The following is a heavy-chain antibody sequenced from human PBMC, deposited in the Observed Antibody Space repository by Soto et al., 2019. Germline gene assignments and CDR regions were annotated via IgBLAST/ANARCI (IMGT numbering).Heavy chain of an antibody. V-gene: IGHV4-30-4*01. Sequence: QVQLQESGPGLVQPSQTLSLTCTVSGGSISSGDYYWSWIRQPPGKDLEWIGYIYYSGTTYYNPSLKSRLTISVDTSKNRFSLSLTSVTVADTAVYYCSREPFCTGGSCYSRPMDVWGQGTTVTVSS. J-gene: IGHJ6*02. CDR1: GGSISSGDYY. CDR3: SREPFCTGGSCYSRPMDV. D-gene: IGHD2-15*01. CDR2: IYYSGTT.